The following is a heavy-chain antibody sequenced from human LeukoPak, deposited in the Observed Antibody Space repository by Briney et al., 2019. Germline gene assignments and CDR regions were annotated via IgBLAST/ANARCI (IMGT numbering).Heavy chain of an antibody. Sequence: PGGSLRLSCATSGFTFSSYAMSWVRQAPGKGLEWVSGIGASGGSTYYADSVKGRFTISRDNSKNTLYLQMNSLRTEDTAVYYCARRYYFGFDYWGQVTLVTVSS. CDR1: GFTFSSYA. D-gene: IGHD3-10*01. J-gene: IGHJ4*02. CDR2: IGASGGST. CDR3: ARRYYFGFDY. V-gene: IGHV3-23*01.